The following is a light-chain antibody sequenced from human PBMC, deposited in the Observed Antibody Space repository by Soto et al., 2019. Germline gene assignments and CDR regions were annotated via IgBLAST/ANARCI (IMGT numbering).Light chain of an antibody. V-gene: IGLV2-14*01. J-gene: IGLJ1*01. CDR1: SSDVGGYNY. CDR3: SSYTSSRYV. Sequence: LTQPASVSGAPGQSITISCTGTSSDVGGYNYVSWYQQHPGKAPKLMIYDVSNRPSGVSNRFSGSKSGNTASLTISGLQAEDEADYYCSSYTSSRYVFGTGTKVTVL. CDR2: DVS.